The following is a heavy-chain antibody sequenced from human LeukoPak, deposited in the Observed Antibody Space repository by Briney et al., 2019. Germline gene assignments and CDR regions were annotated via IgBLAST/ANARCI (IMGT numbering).Heavy chain of an antibody. V-gene: IGHV4-39*07. CDR2: IYYSGST. CDR1: GGSISSSSYY. J-gene: IGHJ4*02. D-gene: IGHD3-22*01. Sequence: PSETLSLTCTVSGGSISSSSYYWGWIRQPPGKGLEWIGSIYYSGSTYYNPSLKSRVTISVDTSKNQFSLKLSSVTAADTAVYYCARVSVIYYDSSGWVDYWGQGTLVTVSS. CDR3: ARVSVIYYDSSGWVDY.